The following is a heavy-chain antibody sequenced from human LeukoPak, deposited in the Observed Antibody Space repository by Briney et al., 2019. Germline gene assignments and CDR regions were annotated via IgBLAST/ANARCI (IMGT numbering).Heavy chain of an antibody. CDR3: ARSPPSTGYDRFDT. J-gene: IGHJ4*02. Sequence: ASVKVSCKASGYMFNIYGISWVRQAPGQGLQWMGWISASNGNTNYARNFQDRVTMTTDTSTSTAYMELTSLRSDDTAVYYCARSPPSTGYDRFDTWGQGTLVTVSS. CDR1: GYMFNIYG. D-gene: IGHD5-12*01. V-gene: IGHV1-18*01. CDR2: ISASNGNT.